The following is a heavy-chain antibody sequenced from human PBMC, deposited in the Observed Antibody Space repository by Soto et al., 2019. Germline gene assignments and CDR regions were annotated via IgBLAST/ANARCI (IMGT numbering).Heavy chain of an antibody. J-gene: IGHJ2*01. CDR3: AGGSSSDYDILTGRRSGPYCYFDL. D-gene: IGHD3-9*01. CDR2: IIPIFGTA. CDR1: GGTFSSYA. Sequence: SVKVSCKASGGTFSSYAISWVRQAPGQGLEWMGGIIPIFGTANYAQKFQGRVTITADESTSTAYMELSSLRSEDTAVYYCAGGSSSDYDILTGRRSGPYCYFDLGGGGPLVTVS. V-gene: IGHV1-69*13.